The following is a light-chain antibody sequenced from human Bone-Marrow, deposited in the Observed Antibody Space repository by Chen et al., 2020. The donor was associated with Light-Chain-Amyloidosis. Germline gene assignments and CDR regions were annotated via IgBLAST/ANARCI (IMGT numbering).Light chain of an antibody. Sequence: NFMLTQPHSVSESPGKTAIISCTRISGSIATNYVQWYQQLPGSSPTTVIYQDDPRPSGVPDLFSGSSAGSSNSVTLSIARLKTEDEADYYCQSYQGSSQGVFGGGTKLTVL. CDR1: SGSIATNY. J-gene: IGLJ3*02. V-gene: IGLV6-57*01. CDR2: QDD. CDR3: QSYQGSSQGV.